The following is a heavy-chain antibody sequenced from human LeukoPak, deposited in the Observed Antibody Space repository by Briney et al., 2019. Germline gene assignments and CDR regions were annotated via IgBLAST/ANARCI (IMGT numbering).Heavy chain of an antibody. V-gene: IGHV1-2*02. CDR3: ARGLTYYYDSSGYRATND. CDR2: INPNSGGT. CDR1: GYTFTGYY. D-gene: IGHD3-22*01. Sequence: ASVKVSCKASGYTFTGYYMHWVRQAPGQGLEWMGWINPNSGGTNYAQKFQGRVTMTRDTSISTAYMELGRLRSDDTAVYYCARGLTYYYDSSGYRATNDWGQGTLVTVSS. J-gene: IGHJ4*02.